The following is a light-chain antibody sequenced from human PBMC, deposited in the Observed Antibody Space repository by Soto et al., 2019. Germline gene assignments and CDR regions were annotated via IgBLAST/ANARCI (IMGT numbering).Light chain of an antibody. J-gene: IGKJ2*02. CDR3: QQYNSYCT. V-gene: IGKV1-5*03. CDR1: QSISSW. CDR2: KAS. Sequence: DIQMTQSPSTLSASVGDRVTITCRASQSISSWLAWYQQKPGKAPKLLIYKASSLESGVPSRFSGSGSGTEFTLTISRLQPDDFATYYCQQYNSYCTFGQGTKVDIK.